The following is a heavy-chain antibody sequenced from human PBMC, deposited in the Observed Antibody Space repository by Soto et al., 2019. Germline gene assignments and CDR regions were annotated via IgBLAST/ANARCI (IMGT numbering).Heavy chain of an antibody. CDR3: AKDRVPGAYGHYYGMDV. Sequence: QVQLVESGGGVVQPGRSLRLSCAVSGFTFNNSGMHWIRQAPGKGLEWVAVISFDGSETYYADSMKGRFTISRDNSKNMRQLQMNSLRAEDTAIYYCAKDRVPGAYGHYYGMDVWGQGTTVTVSS. CDR1: GFTFNNSG. J-gene: IGHJ6*02. V-gene: IGHV3-30*18. CDR2: ISFDGSET. D-gene: IGHD6-19*01.